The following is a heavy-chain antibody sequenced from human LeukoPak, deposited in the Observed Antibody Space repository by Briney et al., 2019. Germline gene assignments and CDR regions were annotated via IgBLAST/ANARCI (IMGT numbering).Heavy chain of an antibody. CDR3: ARGSPYYYDSSGYYSAFDI. CDR1: GFTFSSYA. Sequence: PGGSLRLSCAASGFTFSSYAMHWVRQAPGKGLEWVAVISYDGSNKYYADSVKGRFTISRDNSKNTLYLQMNSLRAEDTAVYYCARGSPYYYDSSGYYSAFDIWGQGTMVTVSS. V-gene: IGHV3-30-3*01. J-gene: IGHJ3*02. CDR2: ISYDGSNK. D-gene: IGHD3-22*01.